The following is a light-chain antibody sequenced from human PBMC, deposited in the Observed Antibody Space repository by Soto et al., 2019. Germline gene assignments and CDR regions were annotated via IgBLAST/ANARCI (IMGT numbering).Light chain of an antibody. CDR1: QDINVW. CDR3: QQGKDFPLT. V-gene: IGKV1-12*01. J-gene: IGKJ4*01. CDR2: RAS. Sequence: DIQMTQSPSSVSASVGDGFTITCRASQDINVWLAWYQQKPGLAPNLLIYRASRLLGGVPSRFSGSGSGTDFTLTIRSLQPEDLATYYCQQGKDFPLTFGGGTKVDIK.